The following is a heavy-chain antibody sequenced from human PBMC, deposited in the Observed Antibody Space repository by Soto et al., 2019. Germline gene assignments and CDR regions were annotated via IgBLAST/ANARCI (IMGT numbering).Heavy chain of an antibody. CDR1: GGTFSSYA. D-gene: IGHD5-12*01. J-gene: IGHJ3*02. V-gene: IGHV1-69*01. CDR2: IIPICGTA. Sequence: QVQLVQSGAEVKKPGSSVKVSCKASGGTFSSYAISWVRQAPGQGLEWMGGIIPICGTANYAQKFQGRVTITADESTSTAYMELSSLRSEDTAVYYCARDLGAVATTDDAFDIWGQGTMVTVSS. CDR3: ARDLGAVATTDDAFDI.